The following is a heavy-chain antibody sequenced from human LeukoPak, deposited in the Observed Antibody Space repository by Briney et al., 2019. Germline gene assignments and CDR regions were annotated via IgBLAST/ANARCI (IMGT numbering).Heavy chain of an antibody. D-gene: IGHD5-18*01. CDR2: IKQDGSEK. V-gene: IGHV3-7*01. CDR3: AKDTALEAFDY. Sequence: PGGSLRLSCAASGFTFSSYWMSWVRQAPGKGLEWVANIKQDGSEKYYVDSVKGRFTISRDNAKNSLYLQMNSLRAEDTAVYYCAKDTALEAFDYWGQGTLVIVSS. CDR1: GFTFSSYW. J-gene: IGHJ4*02.